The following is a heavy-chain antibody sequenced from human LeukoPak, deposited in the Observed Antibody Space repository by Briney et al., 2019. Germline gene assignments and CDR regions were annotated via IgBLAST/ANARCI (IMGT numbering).Heavy chain of an antibody. D-gene: IGHD1-26*01. CDR3: ARGESDSGSNPFDY. J-gene: IGHJ4*02. V-gene: IGHV1-24*01. CDR1: GYTLTELS. CDR2: FDPEDGET. Sequence: ASVKVSCKVSGYTLTELSMHWVRQAPGKGLEWMGGFDPEDGETIYAQKFQGRVTMTRDTSISTAYMELSRLRSDDTAVYYCARGESDSGSNPFDYWGQGTLVTVSS.